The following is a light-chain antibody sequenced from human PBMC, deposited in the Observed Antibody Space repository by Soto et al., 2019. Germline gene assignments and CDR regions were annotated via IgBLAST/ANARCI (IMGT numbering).Light chain of an antibody. CDR2: GAS. CDR1: QSVSSSY. V-gene: IGKV3-20*01. Sequence: EIVLTQSPGTLSLSPGERATLSCRASQSVSSSYLAWYQQKPGQAPRLLIYGASSRATGIPDRFSGSGSGTDFTLTISRLEPEDFATYYCQQLERYPSTFGGGTKVEIK. CDR3: QQLERYPST. J-gene: IGKJ4*01.